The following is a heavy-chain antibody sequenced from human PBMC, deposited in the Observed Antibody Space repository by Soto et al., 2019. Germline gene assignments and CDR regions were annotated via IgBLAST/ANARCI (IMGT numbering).Heavy chain of an antibody. CDR3: ARDPRYCSSTSCYEMDYYYYGMDV. D-gene: IGHD2-2*01. Sequence: QVQLVQSGAEVKKPGSSVKVSCKASGGTFSSYAISWVRQAPGQGLEWMGGIIPIFGTANYAQKFQGRVTITADESTSTDYMELSSLRSEDTAVYYCARDPRYCSSTSCYEMDYYYYGMDVWGQGTTVTVSS. CDR2: IIPIFGTA. J-gene: IGHJ6*02. CDR1: GGTFSSYA. V-gene: IGHV1-69*01.